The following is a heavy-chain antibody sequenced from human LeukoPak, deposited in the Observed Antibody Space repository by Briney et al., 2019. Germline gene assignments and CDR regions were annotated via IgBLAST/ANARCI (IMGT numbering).Heavy chain of an antibody. Sequence: SSETLSLTCTVSGDSINAYYWGWIRQPPGKGLEWIGYTYFSGTTKYNPSLESRVTISVDTSKNQFSLKLSSVAAADTAVYYCARRRAEGGSNGHYNWFDPWGQGILVTVSS. D-gene: IGHD6-13*01. CDR3: ARRRAEGGSNGHYNWFDP. CDR1: GDSINAYY. J-gene: IGHJ5*02. V-gene: IGHV4-59*08. CDR2: TYFSGTT.